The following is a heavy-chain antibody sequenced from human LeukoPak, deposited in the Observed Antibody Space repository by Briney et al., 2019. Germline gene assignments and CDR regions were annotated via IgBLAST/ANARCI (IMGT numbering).Heavy chain of an antibody. D-gene: IGHD2-2*01. CDR3: ARLPVVPAAIIYYYYYYMDV. Sequence: TGGSLRLSCAASGFTFSDYYMSWIRQAPGKGREWVSYVSSSGSTIYYADSVKGRFTISRDNAKNSLYLQMNSLRAEDTAVYYCARLPVVPAAIIYYYYYYMDVWGKGTTVTVSS. CDR1: GFTFSDYY. CDR2: VSSSGSTI. J-gene: IGHJ6*03. V-gene: IGHV3-11*04.